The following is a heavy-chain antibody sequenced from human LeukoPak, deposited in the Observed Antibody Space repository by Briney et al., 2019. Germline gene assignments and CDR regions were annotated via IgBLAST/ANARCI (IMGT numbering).Heavy chain of an antibody. D-gene: IGHD4-17*01. V-gene: IGHV4-59*01. J-gene: IGHJ4*02. CDR2: IYYSGST. Sequence: SETLSLTCTVSGGSISSYYWSWIRQPPGKGLEWIGYIYYSGSTNYNPSLKSRVTISVDTSKNQFSLKLSSLTAADTAVYYCARDYGDYDFAYWGQGTLVTVSS. CDR3: ARDYGDYDFAY. CDR1: GGSISSYY.